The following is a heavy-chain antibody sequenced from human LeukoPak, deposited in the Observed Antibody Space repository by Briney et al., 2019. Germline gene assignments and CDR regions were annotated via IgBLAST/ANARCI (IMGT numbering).Heavy chain of an antibody. CDR3: ARQTYMITFGGVIVNWFDP. CDR1: GYTFTGYY. CDR2: INPKSGGT. Sequence: GASVKVSCTASGYTFTGYYMHWVRQAPGQGLEWMGWINPKSGGTNYAQTFQGRVTMTRDTSISTAYMELSRLRSDDPAVYYCARQTYMITFGGVIVNWFDPWGQGTLVTVSS. D-gene: IGHD3-16*02. V-gene: IGHV1-2*02. J-gene: IGHJ5*02.